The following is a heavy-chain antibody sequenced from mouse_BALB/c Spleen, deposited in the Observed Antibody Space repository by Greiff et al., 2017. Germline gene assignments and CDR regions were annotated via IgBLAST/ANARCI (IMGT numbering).Heavy chain of an antibody. CDR3: ARGTTVVAKGY. Sequence: QVQLKESGAELMKPGASVKISCKATGYTFSSYWIEWVKQRPGHGLEWIGEILPGSGSTNYNEKFKGKATFTADTSSNTAYMQLSSLTSEDSAVYYCARGTTVVAKGYWGQGTTLTVSS. D-gene: IGHD1-1*01. V-gene: IGHV1-9*01. CDR2: ILPGSGST. CDR1: GYTFSSYW. J-gene: IGHJ2*01.